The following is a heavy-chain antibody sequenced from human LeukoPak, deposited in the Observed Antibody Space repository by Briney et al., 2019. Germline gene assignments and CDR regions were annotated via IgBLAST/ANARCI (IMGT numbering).Heavy chain of an antibody. CDR1: GFTFSSYA. V-gene: IGHV3-30-3*01. D-gene: IGHD1-26*01. J-gene: IGHJ4*02. CDR2: ISYDGSNK. Sequence: QPGGSLRLSCAASGFTFSSYAMHWVRQAPGKGLEWVAVISYDGSNKYYADSVEGRFTISRDNSKNTLYLQMNSLRAEDTAVYYCANIVGAVLDYWGQGTLVTVSS. CDR3: ANIVGAVLDY.